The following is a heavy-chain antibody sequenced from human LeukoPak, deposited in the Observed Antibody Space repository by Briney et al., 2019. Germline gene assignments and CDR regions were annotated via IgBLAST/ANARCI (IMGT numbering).Heavy chain of an antibody. CDR3: ARKVGTPTPPYYYYMDV. CDR1: GGSFSGYY. Sequence: PSETLSLTCAVYGGSFSGYYWSWIRQPPGKGLEWIGEINHSGSTNYNPSLKSRVTISVDTSKNQFSLKLSSVTAADTAVYYCARKVGTPTPPYYYYMDVWGKGTTVTVSS. J-gene: IGHJ6*03. D-gene: IGHD3-10*01. CDR2: INHSGST. V-gene: IGHV4-34*01.